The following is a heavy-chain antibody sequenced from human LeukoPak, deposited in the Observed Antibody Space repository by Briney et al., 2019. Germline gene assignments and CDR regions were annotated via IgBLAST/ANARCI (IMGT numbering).Heavy chain of an antibody. Sequence: GGSLRLSCAASGFTFSNYSMNWVRQAPGKGLEWVSSISSSSSYIYYADSVKGRFTISRDNAKNSLYLQMNSLRAEDTAVYYCARGGYGDYPLRYYYYGMDVWGQGTTVTVSS. CDR2: ISSSSSYI. V-gene: IGHV3-21*01. CDR1: GFTFSNYS. D-gene: IGHD4-17*01. CDR3: ARGGYGDYPLRYYYYGMDV. J-gene: IGHJ6*02.